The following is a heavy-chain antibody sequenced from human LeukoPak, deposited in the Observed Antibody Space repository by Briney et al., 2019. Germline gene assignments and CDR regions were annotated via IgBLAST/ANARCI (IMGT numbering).Heavy chain of an antibody. CDR3: ARDSDTAMDYFDY. Sequence: GGSLRLSCAASGFTFSSYSMNWVRQAPGKGLEWVSYISSSSSTIYYADSVKGRFTISRDNAKNSPYLQMNSLRDEDTAVYYCARDSDTAMDYFDYWGQGTLVTVSS. D-gene: IGHD5-18*01. V-gene: IGHV3-48*02. CDR1: GFTFSSYS. J-gene: IGHJ4*02. CDR2: ISSSSSTI.